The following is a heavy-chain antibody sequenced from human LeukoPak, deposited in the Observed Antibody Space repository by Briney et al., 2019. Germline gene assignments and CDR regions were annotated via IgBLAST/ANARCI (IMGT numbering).Heavy chain of an antibody. D-gene: IGHD6-13*01. CDR2: VSYTGNT. J-gene: IGHJ3*02. Sequence: PSGTLSLTCTVSGGSMRNRYWNWIRQSPGKGLEWIGYVSYTGNTNYNPSLKSRVTMSIDTSNNQFSLRLSSVAAADTAVYFCARDAGRDAFDIWGQGTLVIVSS. CDR1: GGSMRNRY. V-gene: IGHV4-59*11. CDR3: ARDAGRDAFDI.